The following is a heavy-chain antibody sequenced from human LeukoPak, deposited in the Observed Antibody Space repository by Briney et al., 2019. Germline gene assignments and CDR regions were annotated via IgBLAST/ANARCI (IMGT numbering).Heavy chain of an antibody. J-gene: IGHJ4*02. CDR2: INHSGRT. D-gene: IGHD6-13*01. V-gene: IGHV4-34*01. CDR1: GGSFSGYY. CDR3: ARYSSSYGF. Sequence: KPSETLSLTCAVYGGSFSGYYWSWIRQPPGKGLEWIGEINHSGRTNYNPSLKSRVTISVDTSKNQFSLKLSSVTAADTAVYYCARYSSSYGFWGQGTLVTVSS.